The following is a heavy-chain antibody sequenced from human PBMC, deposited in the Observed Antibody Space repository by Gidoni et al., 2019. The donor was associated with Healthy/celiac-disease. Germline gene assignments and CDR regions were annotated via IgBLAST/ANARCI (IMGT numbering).Heavy chain of an antibody. CDR1: GFTFSSYG. CDR3: ARENGGYFDY. J-gene: IGHJ4*02. CDR2: IWYDGSNK. Sequence: QVQLVESGGGVVQPGRSLRLSCAASGFTFSSYGMHWVRQAPGKGLEWVAVIWYDGSNKYYADSVKGRFTISRDNSKNTLYLQMNSLSAEETAVYYCARENGGYFDYWGQGTLVTVSS. V-gene: IGHV3-33*01.